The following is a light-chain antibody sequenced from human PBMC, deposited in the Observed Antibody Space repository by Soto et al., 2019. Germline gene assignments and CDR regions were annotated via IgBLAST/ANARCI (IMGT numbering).Light chain of an antibody. J-gene: IGKJ1*01. CDR2: WAS. V-gene: IGKV4-1*01. CDR1: QNVFYSSNNKDF. Sequence: DIVMTQSPDSLAVALGERAAINCKSSQNVFYSSNNKDFLAWYQQKPGQPPKLLIYWASTRESGVADRFSGSGAGTDFTLTISRLQAEDVAVYYCQQYYDTPWTFGQGTKVDIK. CDR3: QQYYDTPWT.